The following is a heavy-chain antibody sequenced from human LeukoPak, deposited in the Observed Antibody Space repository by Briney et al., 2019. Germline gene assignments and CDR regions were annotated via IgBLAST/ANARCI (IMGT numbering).Heavy chain of an antibody. CDR1: GGSFSGYY. J-gene: IGHJ6*02. Sequence: PSETLSLTCAVYGGSFSGYYWSWIRQPPGKGLEWIGVINHSGSTNYNPSLKSRVTISVDTSKNQFSLKLSSVTAADTAVYYCARAVGMVRGLIYYGMDVWGQGTTVTVSS. CDR2: INHSGST. CDR3: ARAVGMVRGLIYYGMDV. D-gene: IGHD3-10*01. V-gene: IGHV4-34*01.